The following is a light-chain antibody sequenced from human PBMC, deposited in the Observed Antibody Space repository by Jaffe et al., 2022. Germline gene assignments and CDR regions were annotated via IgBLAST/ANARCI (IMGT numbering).Light chain of an antibody. J-gene: IGKJ3*01. CDR2: GAS. CDR1: QSVSSSY. V-gene: IGKV3-20*01. Sequence: EIVLTQSPGTLSLSPGERATLSCRASQSVSSSYLAWYQQKPGQAPRLLIYGASSRATGIPDRFSGSGSGTDFTLTISRLEPEDFAVYYCQQYGSSPLIITFGPGTKVDIK. CDR3: QQYGSSPLIIT.